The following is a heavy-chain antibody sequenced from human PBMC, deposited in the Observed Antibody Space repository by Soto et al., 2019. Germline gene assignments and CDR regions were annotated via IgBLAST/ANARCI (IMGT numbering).Heavy chain of an antibody. CDR3: ASFHDILTGFANPPSDYYMDV. D-gene: IGHD3-9*01. CDR1: GFTFSSYW. Sequence: GGSLRLSCAASGFTFSSYWMSWVRQAPGKGLEWVANIKQDGSEKYYVDSVKGRFTISRDNAKNSLYLQMNSLRAEDTAVYYCASFHDILTGFANPPSDYYMDVWGKGTTVTVSS. J-gene: IGHJ6*03. CDR2: IKQDGSEK. V-gene: IGHV3-7*01.